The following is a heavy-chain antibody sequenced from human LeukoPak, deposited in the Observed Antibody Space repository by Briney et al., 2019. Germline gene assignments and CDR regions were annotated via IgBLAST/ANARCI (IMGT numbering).Heavy chain of an antibody. J-gene: IGHJ4*02. CDR1: GFTFSSYW. V-gene: IGHV3-74*01. CDR2: INSDGSST. Sequence: GGSLRLSCAASGFTFSSYWMHWVRQAPGKGLVWVSRINSDGSSTSYADSVKGRFTISRDNAKNTLYLQMNSLRAEDTAVYYCARRVVVPAAPYYFDYWGQGTPVTVSS. CDR3: ARRVVVPAAPYYFDY. D-gene: IGHD2-2*01.